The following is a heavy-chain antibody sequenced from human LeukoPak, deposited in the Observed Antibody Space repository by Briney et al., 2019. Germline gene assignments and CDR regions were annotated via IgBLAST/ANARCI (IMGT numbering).Heavy chain of an antibody. J-gene: IGHJ6*03. D-gene: IGHD2-15*01. V-gene: IGHV3-23*01. CDR2: ISTTGGTT. Sequence: GGSLRLSCAASGFTFSTYGMSWVRQAPGRGLEWVSAISTTGGTTYYADSVRGRFTISRDNSRNTLYLQMNSLRAEDTAIYYCAKNGDRGAYCSGGTCYPYYYYYMDVWGKGTTVTVSS. CDR3: AKNGDRGAYCSGGTCYPYYYYYMDV. CDR1: GFTFSTYG.